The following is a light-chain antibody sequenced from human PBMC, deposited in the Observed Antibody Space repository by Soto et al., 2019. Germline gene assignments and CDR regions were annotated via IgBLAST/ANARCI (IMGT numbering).Light chain of an antibody. CDR1: SSDGGNHNL. J-gene: IGLJ1*01. V-gene: IGLV2-23*01. CDR3: CSYASSSTYV. Sequence: QSVLTQPASVSGSPGQAITISCTGTSSDGGNHNLVSWYQHDPGKAPKLLIYEGSKRPSGVSDRFSGSKSGNTASLTISGLQAEDEADYYCCSYASSSTYVSGTGTKVTVL. CDR2: EGS.